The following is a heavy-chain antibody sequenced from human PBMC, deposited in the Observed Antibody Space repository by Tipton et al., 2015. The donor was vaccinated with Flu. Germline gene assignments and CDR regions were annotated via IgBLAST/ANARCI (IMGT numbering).Heavy chain of an antibody. CDR1: GFSLSTYA. D-gene: IGHD1-26*01. CDR3: AGEWDEGGSVFRFFHL. CDR2: LWNDGTNK. J-gene: IGHJ2*01. V-gene: IGHV3-33*01. Sequence: SLRLSCAASGFSLSTYAMNWVRQAPGEGLEWVAVLWNDGTNKYYVKSVMDRFTVSRDTSKNTFYLQMDSLAGDDTAVYYCAGEWDEGGSVFRFFHLWGRGPQVIVPS.